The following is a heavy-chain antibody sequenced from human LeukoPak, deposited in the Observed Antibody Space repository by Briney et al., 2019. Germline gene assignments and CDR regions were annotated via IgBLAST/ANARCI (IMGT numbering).Heavy chain of an antibody. V-gene: IGHV4-59*01. CDR1: GGSISSYY. Sequence: TSETLYLTCTVSGGSISSYYWSWIRQPPGKGLEWIGYIYYSGSTNYNPSLKSRVTISVDTSKNQFSLKLSSVTAADTAVYYCARDRRGELHAFDIWGQGTMVTVSS. CDR3: ARDRRGELHAFDI. J-gene: IGHJ3*02. D-gene: IGHD1-26*01. CDR2: IYYSGST.